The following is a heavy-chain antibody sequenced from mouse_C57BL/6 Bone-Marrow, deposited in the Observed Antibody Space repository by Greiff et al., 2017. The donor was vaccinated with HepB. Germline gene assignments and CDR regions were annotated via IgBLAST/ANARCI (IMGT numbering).Heavy chain of an antibody. D-gene: IGHD2-4*01. J-gene: IGHJ3*01. CDR1: GYSFTDYN. CDR2: INPNYGTT. CDR3: ATDYDYEAFFAY. Sequence: EVQLQQSGPELVTPGASVKISCKASGYSFTDYNMNWVQQSNGKSLEWIGVINPNYGTTSYNQKFKGKATLTVDQSSSPADMQLNSLTSEDSAVYYCATDYDYEAFFAYWGQGTLVTVSA. V-gene: IGHV1-39*01.